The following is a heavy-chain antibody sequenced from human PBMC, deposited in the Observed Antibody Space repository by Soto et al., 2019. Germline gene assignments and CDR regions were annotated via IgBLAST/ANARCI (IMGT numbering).Heavy chain of an antibody. V-gene: IGHV3-21*01. CDR2: ISSSSSYI. D-gene: IGHD4-17*01. Sequence: EVQLVESGGGLVKPGGSLRLSCAASGFTFSSYSMNWVRQAPGKGLEWVSSISSSSSYIYYADSVKGRFTISRDNAKNSLDPQKNRPRGGDTAGYYRARPRSPREDYFLRLDRWGQGTTVTVSS. CDR1: GFTFSSYS. CDR3: ARPRSPREDYFLRLDR. J-gene: IGHJ6*02.